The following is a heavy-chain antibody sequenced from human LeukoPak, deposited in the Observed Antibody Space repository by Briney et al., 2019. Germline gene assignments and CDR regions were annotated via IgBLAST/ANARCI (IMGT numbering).Heavy chain of an antibody. CDR2: ISAYNGNT. V-gene: IGHV1-18*01. D-gene: IGHD2-21*02. CDR3: ARDRCGGDCYSGSYYYYYMDV. CDR1: GYTFTSYG. J-gene: IGHJ6*03. Sequence: ASVKVSCKASGYTFTSYGISWVRQAPGQGLEWMGWISAYNGNTNYAQELQGRVTMTTDTSTSTAYMELRSLRSDDTAVYYCARDRCGGDCYSGSYYYYYMDVWGKGTTVTISS.